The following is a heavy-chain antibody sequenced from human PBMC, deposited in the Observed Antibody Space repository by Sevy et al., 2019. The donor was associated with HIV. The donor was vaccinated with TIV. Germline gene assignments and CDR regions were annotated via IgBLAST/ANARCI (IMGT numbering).Heavy chain of an antibody. CDR3: AKEGYYYDSHSADWFDP. Sequence: GGSLRLSCSASGFNISPYALHWVRQTPGKGLQWLAVISKVGTNKDYAYLVKGRFSPSRDNSKNTLYLQMSNLRPEDTAVYYCAKEGYYYDSHSADWFDPWGQGTLVTVSS. CDR2: ISKVGTNK. CDR1: GFNISPYA. D-gene: IGHD3-22*01. J-gene: IGHJ5*02. V-gene: IGHV3-30*04.